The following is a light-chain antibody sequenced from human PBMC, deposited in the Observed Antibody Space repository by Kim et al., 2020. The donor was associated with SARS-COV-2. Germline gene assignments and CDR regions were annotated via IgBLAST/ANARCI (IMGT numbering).Light chain of an antibody. Sequence: QPVPTQPPSASGTPGQRVTISCSGVSSNIGINAVSWYQQIPGAAPKLLVYGSTQRPSGVPDRFSGSKSGTSASLAISGLQSEDEADYYCASWDDSLNGWVFGGGTQLTVL. V-gene: IGLV1-44*01. J-gene: IGLJ3*02. CDR1: SSNIGINA. CDR3: ASWDDSLNGWV. CDR2: GST.